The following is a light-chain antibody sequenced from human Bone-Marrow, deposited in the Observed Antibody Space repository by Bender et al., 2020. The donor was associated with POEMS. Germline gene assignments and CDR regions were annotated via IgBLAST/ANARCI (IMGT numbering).Light chain of an antibody. J-gene: IGLJ1*01. CDR2: EGS. V-gene: IGLV2-23*01. CDR1: SSDVGSYNL. Sequence: QSALTQPASVSGSPGQSITISCTGTSSDVGSYNLVSWYQQHPGKAPKLMIYEGSKRPSGVSNRFSGSKSGNTASLTISGLQSEDEADYYCQSYDNGLSAYYVFGTGTKVTVL. CDR3: QSYDNGLSAYYV.